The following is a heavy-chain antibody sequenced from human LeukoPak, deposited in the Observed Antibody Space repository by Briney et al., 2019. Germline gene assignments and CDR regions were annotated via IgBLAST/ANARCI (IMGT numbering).Heavy chain of an antibody. J-gene: IGHJ4*02. Sequence: SETLSLTCAVYGGSFSGYYWSWIRQPPGKGLEWIGEINHSGSTNYNPSLKSRVTISVDTSKNQFSLKLSSVTAADTAVYYCARGRVDLAVAGTFDYWGQGTLVTVSS. CDR3: ARGRVDLAVAGTFDY. V-gene: IGHV4-34*01. CDR1: GGSFSGYY. CDR2: INHSGST. D-gene: IGHD6-19*01.